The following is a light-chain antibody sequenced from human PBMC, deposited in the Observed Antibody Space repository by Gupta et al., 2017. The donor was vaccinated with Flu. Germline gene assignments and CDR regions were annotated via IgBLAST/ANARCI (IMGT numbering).Light chain of an antibody. CDR3: SAWDSSLGVRV. CDR1: SNNVGNQG. CDR2: GNN. Sequence: QAGLTQPPSVSKGLRQTATLTCTGNSNNVGNQGATWLQQHQGHPPKLLFYGNNNRPSGISGRFSASRSGNTASLTITELQPEDEADYYCSAWDSSLGVRVFGGGTKLTVL. J-gene: IGLJ3*02. V-gene: IGLV10-54*04.